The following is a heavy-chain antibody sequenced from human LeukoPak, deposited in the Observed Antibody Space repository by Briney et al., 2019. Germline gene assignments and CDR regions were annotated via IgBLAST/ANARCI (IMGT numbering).Heavy chain of an antibody. J-gene: IGHJ3*02. V-gene: IGHV1-69*13. CDR1: AGTFSSYG. D-gene: IGHD3-22*01. Sequence: SVNVSCNASAGTFSSYGISWVRQAPAHGHEWMGGIIPMFGTSDHAQKFQGRVTITADESTTTVYMELSGLRSEDTAVYYCARGVVAVHDAFDIWGHGTMVTVSS. CDR3: ARGVVAVHDAFDI. CDR2: IIPMFGTS.